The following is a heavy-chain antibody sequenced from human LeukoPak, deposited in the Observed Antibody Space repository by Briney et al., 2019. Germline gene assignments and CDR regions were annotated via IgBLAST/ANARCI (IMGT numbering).Heavy chain of an antibody. CDR3: ARDLRRTEGFGELLTFFDY. D-gene: IGHD3-10*01. CDR1: GYTFTGYY. V-gene: IGHV1-2*04. CDR2: INPNSGGT. Sequence: ASVKVSCKASGYTFTGYYMHWVRQAPGQGLEWMGWINPNSGGTNYAQKFQGWVTMTRDTSNSTAYMELSRLRSDDTAVYYCARDLRRTEGFGELLTFFDYWGQGTLVTVSS. J-gene: IGHJ4*02.